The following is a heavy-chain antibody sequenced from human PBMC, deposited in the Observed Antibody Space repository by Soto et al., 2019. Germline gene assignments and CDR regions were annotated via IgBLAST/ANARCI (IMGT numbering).Heavy chain of an antibody. Sequence: GGSLRLSCAASGFTFSSYAMSWVRQAPGKGLEWVSAISGSSGSTYYADSVKGRFTISRDNSKNTLYLQMNSLRAEDTAVYYCAKDRYYDSSGLNDAFDIWGQGTMVTVSS. CDR1: GFTFSSYA. J-gene: IGHJ3*02. D-gene: IGHD3-22*01. V-gene: IGHV3-23*01. CDR3: AKDRYYDSSGLNDAFDI. CDR2: ISGSSGST.